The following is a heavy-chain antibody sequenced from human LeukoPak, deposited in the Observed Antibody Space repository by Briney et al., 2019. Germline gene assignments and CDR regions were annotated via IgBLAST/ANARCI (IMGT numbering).Heavy chain of an antibody. CDR3: ARDHSDATLTAWWFDP. V-gene: IGHV1-46*01. D-gene: IGHD3-9*01. Sequence: ASVKVSCKASGCTFTRHWIHWVRQAPGQGLEWMGIINAGGYNTHYAQKFQGRVTLTRDTSTSTVYMEMSSLRSDDTAVYYCARDHSDATLTAWWFDPWGQGTLVTVSS. CDR2: INAGGYNT. J-gene: IGHJ5*02. CDR1: GCTFTRHW.